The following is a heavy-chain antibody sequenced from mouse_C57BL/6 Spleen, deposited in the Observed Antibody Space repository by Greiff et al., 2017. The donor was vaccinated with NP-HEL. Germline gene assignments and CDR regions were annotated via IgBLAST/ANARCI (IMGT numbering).Heavy chain of an antibody. CDR3: ASYGSSLYYYAMDY. V-gene: IGHV1-64*01. D-gene: IGHD1-1*01. Sequence: VQLQQPGAELVKPGASVKLSCKASGYTFTSYWMHWVKQRPGQGLEWIGMIHPNSGSTNYNEKFKIKAKLTVDKSSSTAYMQLSSLTSEDSAVYYCASYGSSLYYYAMDYWGQGTSVTVSS. J-gene: IGHJ4*01. CDR2: IHPNSGST. CDR1: GYTFTSYW.